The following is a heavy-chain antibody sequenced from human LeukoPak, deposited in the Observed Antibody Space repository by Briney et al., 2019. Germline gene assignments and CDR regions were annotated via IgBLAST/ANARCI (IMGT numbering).Heavy chain of an antibody. J-gene: IGHJ4*02. Sequence: ASVKVSCKASGGTFTSYAISWGRQAPGQGVEWMGRIIPILGIANYAQKFQGRVTITADKSTSTAYMELSSLRSEDTAVYYCARAYSHGGCDYWGQGTLVTVSS. CDR3: ARAYSHGGCDY. CDR2: IIPILGIA. CDR1: GGTFTSYA. D-gene: IGHD5-18*01. V-gene: IGHV1-69*04.